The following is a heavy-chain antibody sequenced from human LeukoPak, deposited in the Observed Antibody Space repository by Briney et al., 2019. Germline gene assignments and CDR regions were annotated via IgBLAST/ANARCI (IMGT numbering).Heavy chain of an antibody. V-gene: IGHV4-61*02. CDR1: GDSISSGAYY. Sequence: PSQTLSLTCTVSGDSISSGAYYWSWIRQPAGKGLERIGRIYTSGSTNYNPSLKSRVTISVDTSKNQFSLRLSSVTAADTAVYYCARAKRWLPFDYWGQGTLVTVSS. CDR3: ARAKRWLPFDY. CDR2: IYTSGST. D-gene: IGHD5-24*01. J-gene: IGHJ4*02.